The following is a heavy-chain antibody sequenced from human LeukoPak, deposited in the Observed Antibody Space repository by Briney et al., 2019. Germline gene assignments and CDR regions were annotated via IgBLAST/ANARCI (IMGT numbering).Heavy chain of an antibody. CDR2: IIPIFGTA. CDR3: ARVGFTYYYDSSGYYDY. D-gene: IGHD3-22*01. CDR1: GGTFSSYA. Sequence: SVKVSCKASGGTFSSYAISWVRQAPGQGLEWMGGIIPIFGTANYAQKFQGRVTMTRDTSTSTVYMELSSLRSEDTAVYYCARVGFTYYYDSSGYYDYWGQGTLVTVSS. V-gene: IGHV1-69*05. J-gene: IGHJ4*02.